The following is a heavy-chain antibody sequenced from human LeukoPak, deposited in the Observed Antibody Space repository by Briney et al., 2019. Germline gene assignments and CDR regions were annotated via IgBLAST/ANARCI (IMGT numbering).Heavy chain of an antibody. J-gene: IGHJ4*02. CDR2: IISNGGIT. CDR3: ASTSANTYYYDSSGYYYNY. CDR1: GFTFSSYA. D-gene: IGHD3-22*01. V-gene: IGHV3-64*01. Sequence: GGSLRLSCAASGFTFSSYAMHWVRQTPGRGLEYVSAIISNGGITYYANSVKGRFTISRDNSKNTLYLQMGSLRAEDMAVYYCASTSANTYYYDSSGYYYNYWGQGTLVTVSS.